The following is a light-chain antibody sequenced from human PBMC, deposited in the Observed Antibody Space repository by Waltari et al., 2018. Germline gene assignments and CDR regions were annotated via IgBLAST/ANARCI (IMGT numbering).Light chain of an antibody. CDR3: QSYYAYDVI. CDR1: SDNIANNY. J-gene: IGLJ2*01. CDR2: EDN. V-gene: IGLV6-57*02. Sequence: NFMLTPPHSVSASAGKTVIISCTGSSDNIANNYVQWYQHRPGSAPVTLIYEDNQKASGVPDRFSGSIDSSSNSASLTISGLRTEDEAYYFCQSYYAYDVIFGGGTKLTVL.